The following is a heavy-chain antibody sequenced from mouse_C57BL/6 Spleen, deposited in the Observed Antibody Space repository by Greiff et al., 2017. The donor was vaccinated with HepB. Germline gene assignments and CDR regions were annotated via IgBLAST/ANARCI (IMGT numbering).Heavy chain of an antibody. CDR2: IYPGDGDT. V-gene: IGHV1-82*01. J-gene: IGHJ1*03. CDR1: GYAFSSSW. CDR3: ERGGNTTVARYWYFDG. Sequence: QVQLKESGPELVKPGASVKISCKASGYAFSSSWMNWVKQRPGKGLEWIGRIYPGDGDTNYNGKFKGKSTLTADKSYSTAYMQLSSLTSEDSAVYFCERGGNTTVARYWYFDGWGTGTTVTVSS. D-gene: IGHD1-1*01.